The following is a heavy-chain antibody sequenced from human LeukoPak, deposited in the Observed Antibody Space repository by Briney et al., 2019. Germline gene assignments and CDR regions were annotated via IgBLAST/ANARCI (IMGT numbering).Heavy chain of an antibody. D-gene: IGHD3-22*01. V-gene: IGHV3-30*02. Sequence: GGSLRLSCAASGFTFSSYGMHWVRQAPGKGLEWVAFIRYDGSNKYYADSVKGRFTISRDNSKNTLYLQMNSLRAEDTAVYYCAKGGGVVVITTENFDYWGQGTLVTVSS. CDR2: IRYDGSNK. CDR1: GFTFSSYG. J-gene: IGHJ4*02. CDR3: AKGGGVVVITTENFDY.